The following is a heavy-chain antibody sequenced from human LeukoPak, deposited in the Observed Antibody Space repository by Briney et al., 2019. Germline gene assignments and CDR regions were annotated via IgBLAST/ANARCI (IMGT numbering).Heavy chain of an antibody. CDR3: ARDPTIAVAGTPLYYYYGMDV. CDR2: ISSSSSTI. D-gene: IGHD6-19*01. J-gene: IGHJ6*02. Sequence: GGSLRLSCAASGFTFSSYSMNWVCQAPGKGLEWVSYISSSSSTIYYADSVKGRFTISRDNAKNSLYLQMNSLRAEDTAVYYCARDPTIAVAGTPLYYYYGMDVWGQGTTVTVSS. CDR1: GFTFSSYS. V-gene: IGHV3-48*01.